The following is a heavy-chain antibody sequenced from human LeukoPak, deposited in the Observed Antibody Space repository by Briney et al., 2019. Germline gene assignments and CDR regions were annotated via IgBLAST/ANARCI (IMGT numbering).Heavy chain of an antibody. CDR2: IKEDGSEK. J-gene: IGHJ4*02. Sequence: GGSLKLSCAATGLTFSSSWMTWVRQTPGKGLEWVANIKEDGSEKYYVDSVKGRFTISRDNAKNSLYLQMNSLRAEDTALYYCATDVGADWGQGTLVTVSS. V-gene: IGHV3-7*01. CDR1: GLTFSSSW. CDR3: ATDVGAD.